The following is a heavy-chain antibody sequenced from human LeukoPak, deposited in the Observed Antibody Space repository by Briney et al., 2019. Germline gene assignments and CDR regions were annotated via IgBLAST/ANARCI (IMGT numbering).Heavy chain of an antibody. V-gene: IGHV3-15*01. D-gene: IGHD2-21*02. Sequence: GGSLRLSCAASGFTFSSYAMSWVRQAPGKGLEWVGRIKSKTDGGTTDYAAPVKGRFTISRDDSKNTLYLQMNSLKTEDTAVYYCTREAVTANDYFDYWGQGTLVTVSS. J-gene: IGHJ4*02. CDR2: IKSKTDGGTT. CDR1: GFTFSSYA. CDR3: TREAVTANDYFDY.